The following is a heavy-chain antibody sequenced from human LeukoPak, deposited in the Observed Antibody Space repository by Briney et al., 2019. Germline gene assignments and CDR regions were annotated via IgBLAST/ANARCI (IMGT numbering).Heavy chain of an antibody. D-gene: IGHD6-19*01. CDR1: GFIFTNAW. CDR2: IKSKTDGGTT. V-gene: IGHV3-15*01. CDR3: TSSSSD. Sequence: PGGSLRLSCAASGFIFTNAWMNWVRQAPGKGLEWVGRIKSKTDGGTTDDAAPVKCTFSGDRDKSKKILYLQMNSLKTEDTGVYYCTSSSSDWGQGTLVTVSS. J-gene: IGHJ4*02.